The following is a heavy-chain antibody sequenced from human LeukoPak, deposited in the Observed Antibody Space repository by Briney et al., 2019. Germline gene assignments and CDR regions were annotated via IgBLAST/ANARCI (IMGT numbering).Heavy chain of an antibody. D-gene: IGHD6-25*01. V-gene: IGHV4-31*03. CDR2: IYYTGST. CDR3: ARRLNAFDI. Sequence: SQTLSLTCTVSGGSINSTTYYWSWIRQHPGKGLEWIGYIYYTGSTFYNPSLKSRVTMSVDTSMNQFSLRLSSVTAADTAVYYCARRLNAFDIWGQGTLVTVSS. J-gene: IGHJ3*02. CDR1: GGSINSTTYY.